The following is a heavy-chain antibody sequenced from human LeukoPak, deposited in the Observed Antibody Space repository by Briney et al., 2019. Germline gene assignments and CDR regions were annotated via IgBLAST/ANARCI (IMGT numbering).Heavy chain of an antibody. D-gene: IGHD2-15*01. CDR3: ASLCSGGTCFTPY. J-gene: IGHJ4*02. CDR1: GFTFNSYS. Sequence: GGSLRLSCGGSGFTFNSYSLNWVRQAPGKGLEWVSYISSDSTTTYYADSVKGRFTISRDTAKNSLCLQMNSLRAEDTAIYYCASLCSGGTCFTPYWGQGTLVTVSS. V-gene: IGHV3-48*01. CDR2: ISSDSTTT.